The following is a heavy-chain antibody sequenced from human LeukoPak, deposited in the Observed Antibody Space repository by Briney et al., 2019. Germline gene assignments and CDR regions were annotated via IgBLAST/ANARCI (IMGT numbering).Heavy chain of an antibody. D-gene: IGHD6-25*01. CDR3: ARRPRIAAHKLDY. V-gene: IGHV4-34*01. Sequence: PSETLSLTCAVYGGSFSGYYWSXXXXPPXKGXXXIGEXXXSGXTNYNPXXXXXVTISXDXSKNQFSLKLSSVTAADTAVYYCARRPRIAAHKLDYWGQGTLVTVSS. CDR2: XXXSGXT. J-gene: IGHJ4*02. CDR1: GGSFSGYY.